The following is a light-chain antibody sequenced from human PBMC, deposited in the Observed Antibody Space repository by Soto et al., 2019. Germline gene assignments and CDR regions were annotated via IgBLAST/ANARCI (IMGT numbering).Light chain of an antibody. CDR1: QSISSY. J-gene: IGKJ1*01. Sequence: DIQMTQSPSSLSASVGDRVTITCRASQSISSYLNWYQQKPGKAPKLLIYAASSLQSEVPSRFSGSGSGTDFTLTISSLQPEDFATYYCQQSYSTSWTLGQGTKVGSK. CDR2: AAS. V-gene: IGKV1-39*01. CDR3: QQSYSTSWT.